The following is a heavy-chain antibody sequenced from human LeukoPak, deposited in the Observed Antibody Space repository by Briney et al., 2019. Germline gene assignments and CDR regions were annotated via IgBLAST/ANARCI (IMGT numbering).Heavy chain of an antibody. V-gene: IGHV4-39*01. CDR1: GGSISSSSYY. J-gene: IGHJ4*02. D-gene: IGHD3-3*01. Sequence: PSETLSPTCTVSGGSISSSSYYWGWIRQPPGKGLERIGSIYYSGSTYYNPSLKSRVTISVDTSKNQFSLKLSSVTAADTAVYYCARHPTIFGVVIMWYYFDYWGQGTLVTVSS. CDR3: ARHPTIFGVVIMWYYFDY. CDR2: IYYSGST.